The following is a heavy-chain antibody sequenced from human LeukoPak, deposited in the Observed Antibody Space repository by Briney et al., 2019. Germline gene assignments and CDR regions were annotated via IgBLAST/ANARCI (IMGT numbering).Heavy chain of an antibody. CDR1: GFILSAYE. J-gene: IGHJ4*02. D-gene: IGHD5/OR15-5a*01. Sequence: GGSLRLSCAASGFILSAYEMNWVRQAPGKGLEWVSYISGPSIQYADSVKGRFTISRDPAKNSLYLQMNSLRADDTAVYYCANRRVAVSTARAFDYWGQGTLVTVSS. V-gene: IGHV3-48*03. CDR3: ANRRVAVSTARAFDY. CDR2: ISGPSI.